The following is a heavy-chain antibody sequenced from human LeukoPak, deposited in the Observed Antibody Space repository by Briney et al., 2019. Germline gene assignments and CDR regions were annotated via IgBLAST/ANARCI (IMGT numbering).Heavy chain of an antibody. Sequence: SETLSLTCAVSGYSISSGYYWGWIRQPPGKGLEWIGSIYHRGSSYYNPSLKRRVTLSVDTSKNHFSLKLSSVTAADTAVYYCARHDYGDYVEPKPFDYWGQGTLVTVSS. V-gene: IGHV4-38-2*01. CDR1: GYSISSGYY. J-gene: IGHJ4*02. CDR2: IYHRGSS. D-gene: IGHD4-17*01. CDR3: ARHDYGDYVEPKPFDY.